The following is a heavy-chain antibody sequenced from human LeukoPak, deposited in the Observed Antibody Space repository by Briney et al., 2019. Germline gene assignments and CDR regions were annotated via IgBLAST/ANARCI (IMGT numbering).Heavy chain of an antibody. J-gene: IGHJ4*02. CDR1: GGSISSYY. Sequence: KASETLSLTCTVSGGSISSYYWSWIRQPPGKGLEWIGYIYYSGSTNYNPSLKSRVTISVDTSKNQFSLKLSSVTAADTAVYYCAREMSVGYFDYWGQGTPVTVSS. CDR2: IYYSGST. V-gene: IGHV4-59*01. CDR3: AREMSVGYFDY.